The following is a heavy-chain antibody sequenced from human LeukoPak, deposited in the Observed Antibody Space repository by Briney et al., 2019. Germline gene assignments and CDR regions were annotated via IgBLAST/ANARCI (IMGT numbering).Heavy chain of an antibody. V-gene: IGHV4-31*03. CDR3: ARRLPNSSSDAFDI. Sequence: SETLSLTCTVSGGSISSGGYYWSWIRQHPGKGLEWIGYIYYSGSTYYNPSLKSRVTISVDTSKNQFSLKLSSVTAADTAVYYCARRLPNSSSDAFDIWGQGTMVTVSS. J-gene: IGHJ3*02. D-gene: IGHD2-8*01. CDR2: IYYSGST. CDR1: GGSISSGGYY.